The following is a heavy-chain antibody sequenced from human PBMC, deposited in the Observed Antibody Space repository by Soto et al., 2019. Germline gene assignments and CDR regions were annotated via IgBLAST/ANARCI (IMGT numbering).Heavy chain of an antibody. D-gene: IGHD5-18*01. CDR1: GGSISSYY. CDR2: IYYSGST. CDR3: ARGRGDTAMAWYY. J-gene: IGHJ4*02. Sequence: SETLSLTCTVSGGSISSYYWSWIRQSPGKGLEWIGYIYYSGSTKYNPSLKSRVTISVDTSKNQFSLKLSSVTAAATAVYYCARGRGDTAMAWYYWGQGTLVTVSS. V-gene: IGHV4-59*01.